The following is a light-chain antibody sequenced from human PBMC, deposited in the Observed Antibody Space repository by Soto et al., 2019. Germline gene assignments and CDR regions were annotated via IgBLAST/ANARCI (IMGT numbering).Light chain of an antibody. J-gene: IGKJ1*01. CDR2: GAY. V-gene: IGKV3-20*01. CDR3: QQYGSSPPT. Sequence: IVMTQSPCTLSLSPGQRPTLSGMSSQSVSSSYLAWYQQKPGQAPRILIYGAYRRATGITDRFSGSGSGTDFTLTISRLEPEDFAVYYCQQYGSSPPTVGQGTQVDIK. CDR1: QSVSSSY.